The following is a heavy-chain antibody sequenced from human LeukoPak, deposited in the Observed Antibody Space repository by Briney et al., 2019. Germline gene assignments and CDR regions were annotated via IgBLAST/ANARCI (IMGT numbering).Heavy chain of an antibody. CDR3: ARGARGSGWRVFDI. J-gene: IGHJ3*02. V-gene: IGHV3-30*04. CDR2: ISYDGSNK. CDR1: GFTFSSYA. D-gene: IGHD6-19*01. Sequence: PGGSLRLSCAASGFTFSSYAMPWVRQAPGKGLEWVAVISYDGSNKYYADFVKGRFTISRDNSKNTLYLQMNSLRAEDTAVYYCARGARGSGWRVFDIWGQGTMVSVSS.